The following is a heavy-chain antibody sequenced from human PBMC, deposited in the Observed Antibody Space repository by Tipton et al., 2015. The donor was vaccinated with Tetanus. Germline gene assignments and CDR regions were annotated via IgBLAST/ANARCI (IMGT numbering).Heavy chain of an antibody. CDR1: GGSFSGYY. D-gene: IGHD3-3*01. V-gene: IGHV4-34*01. CDR2: INHSGST. CDR3: ARSPQSKLWSGLDY. Sequence: LRLSCAVYGGSFSGYYWSWIRQPPGKVLEWIGEINHSGSTNYNPSLKSRVTISVDTSKNQFSRKLSSVTAADTAVYYCARSPQSKLWSGLDYWGQGTLVTVSS. J-gene: IGHJ4*02.